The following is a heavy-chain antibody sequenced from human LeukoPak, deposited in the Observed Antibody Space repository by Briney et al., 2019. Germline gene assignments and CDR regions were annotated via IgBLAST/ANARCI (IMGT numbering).Heavy chain of an antibody. CDR2: INTNTGNP. J-gene: IGHJ3*01. CDR3: ARDHVILGSSFHPFDAFDV. V-gene: IGHV7-4-1*02. D-gene: IGHD2-2*01. Sequence: ASVKVSCKASGYTFTNYAMNWVRQAPGQGLEWMGWINTNTGNPTYAQGFTGRFVFSLDTSVSTAYLQISSLKAEDTAVYYCARDHVILGSSFHPFDAFDVWGQGTLVTVSS. CDR1: GYTFTNYA.